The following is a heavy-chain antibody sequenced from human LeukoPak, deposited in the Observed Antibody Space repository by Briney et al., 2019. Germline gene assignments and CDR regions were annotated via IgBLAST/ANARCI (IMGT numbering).Heavy chain of an antibody. V-gene: IGHV1-18*01. D-gene: IGHD2-2*01. Sequence: ASVKVSCKASGYTFTSYGISWVRQAPGQGLEWMGRISAYNGNTNYAQKLQGRVTMTTDTSTSTAYMELRSLRSDDTAVYYCARVPSSTSCPDYWGQGTLVTVSS. CDR2: ISAYNGNT. J-gene: IGHJ4*02. CDR3: ARVPSSTSCPDY. CDR1: GYTFTSYG.